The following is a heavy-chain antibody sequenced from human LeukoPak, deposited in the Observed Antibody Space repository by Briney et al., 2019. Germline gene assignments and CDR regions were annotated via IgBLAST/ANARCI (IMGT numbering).Heavy chain of an antibody. D-gene: IGHD6-19*01. CDR3: ARDYLSGADV. J-gene: IGHJ6*04. Sequence: PGGSLRLSCAASGFTFSSYSMNWVRQAPGKGLEWVSYISSSSSTIYHADSVKGRFIISRDNAKNSLYLQMNSLRAEDTAVYYCARDYLSGADVWGKGTTVTVSS. V-gene: IGHV3-48*01. CDR2: ISSSSSTI. CDR1: GFTFSSYS.